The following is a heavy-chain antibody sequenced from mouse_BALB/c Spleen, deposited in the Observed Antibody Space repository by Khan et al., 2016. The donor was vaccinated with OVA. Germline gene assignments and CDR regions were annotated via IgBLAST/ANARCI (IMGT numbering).Heavy chain of an antibody. CDR2: IIPTPVYT. J-gene: IGHJ2*01. CDR1: GYTFTTYW. Sequence: QVQLQQSGAELAKPGASVKMSCKASGYTFTTYWMHWEKQRPGQGLEWMGYIIPTPVYTDYNEKFKDRATLSADRSSSTAYMQLSSLTSEDSAVYYCTRDRIDYWGQGTTLTVSS. CDR3: TRDRIDY. V-gene: IGHV1-7*01.